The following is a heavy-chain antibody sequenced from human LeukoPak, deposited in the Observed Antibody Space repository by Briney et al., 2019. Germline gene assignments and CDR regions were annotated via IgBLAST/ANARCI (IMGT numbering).Heavy chain of an antibody. CDR1: GGSISSHY. CDR3: ARSERRAQKDTYYNHYYYMDV. D-gene: IGHD6-25*01. V-gene: IGHV4-59*11. CDR2: IYFSGHT. J-gene: IGHJ6*03. Sequence: SETLSLTCVVSGGSISSHYWSWIRQPPGKGLEWIGYIYFSGHTNYNPSLKSRVTLSVDTSNNQFSLRLSSVTAADTAVYFCARSERRAQKDTYYNHYYYMDVWGKGTTVTVSS.